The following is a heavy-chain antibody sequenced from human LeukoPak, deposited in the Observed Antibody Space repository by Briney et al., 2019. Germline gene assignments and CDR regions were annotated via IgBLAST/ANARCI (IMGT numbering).Heavy chain of an antibody. CDR2: IIPIFGTA. Sequence: ASVKVSCKASGGTFSSYAISWVRQAPGQGVEWMGGIIPIFGTANYAQKFQGRVTITTDESTSTAYMELSSLRSEDTAVYYCARGARGEPLDYWGQGTLVTVSS. CDR3: ARGARGEPLDY. CDR1: GGTFSSYA. D-gene: IGHD1-14*01. J-gene: IGHJ4*02. V-gene: IGHV1-69*05.